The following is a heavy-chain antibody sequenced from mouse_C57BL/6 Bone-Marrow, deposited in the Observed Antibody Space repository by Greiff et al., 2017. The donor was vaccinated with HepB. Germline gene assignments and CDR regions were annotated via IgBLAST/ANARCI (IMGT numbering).Heavy chain of an antibody. Sequence: EVKLMESGGDLVKPGGSLKLSCAASGFTFSSYGMSWVRQTPDKRLEWVATISSGGSYTYYPDSVKGRFTISRDNAKNTLYLQMSSLKSEDTAMYYCARRRYYGSSYDYFDYWGQGTTLTVSS. CDR3: ARRRYYGSSYDYFDY. D-gene: IGHD1-1*01. CDR2: ISSGGSYT. CDR1: GFTFSSYG. J-gene: IGHJ2*01. V-gene: IGHV5-6*02.